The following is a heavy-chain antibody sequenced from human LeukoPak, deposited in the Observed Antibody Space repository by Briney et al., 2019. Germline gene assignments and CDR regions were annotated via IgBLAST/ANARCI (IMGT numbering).Heavy chain of an antibody. CDR3: ARVVKQWLAYFDY. CDR2: IYYSGNT. D-gene: IGHD6-19*01. J-gene: IGHJ4*02. Sequence: SETLALTCTVSGGSISSSSYYWGWIRQPPGKGLEWIGSIYYSGNTFYNPSLKSRVTISVDTSKNQFSLRLNSVTAADTAVYYCARVVKQWLAYFDYWGQGTLVTVPS. V-gene: IGHV4-39*07. CDR1: GGSISSSSYY.